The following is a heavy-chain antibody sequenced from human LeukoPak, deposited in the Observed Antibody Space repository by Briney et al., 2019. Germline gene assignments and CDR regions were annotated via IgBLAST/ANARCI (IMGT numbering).Heavy chain of an antibody. CDR1: GFTFSSYS. V-gene: IGHV3-21*01. CDR2: ISSSSSYI. CDR3: AREGDYDILTGYYVDC. J-gene: IGHJ4*02. D-gene: IGHD3-9*01. Sequence: GGSLRLSCAASGFTFSSYSMNWVRQGPGKGLEGVSSISSSSSYIYYADSVKGRFTISRDNAKNSLYLQMNSLRAEDTAVYYCAREGDYDILTGYYVDCWGQGTLVTVSS.